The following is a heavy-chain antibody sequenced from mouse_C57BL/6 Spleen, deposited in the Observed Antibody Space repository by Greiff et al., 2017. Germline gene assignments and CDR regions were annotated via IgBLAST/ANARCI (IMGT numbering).Heavy chain of an antibody. V-gene: IGHV7-3*01. CDR3: ARLPGGYFDV. Sequence: EVQVVESGGGLVQPGGSLSLSCAASGFTFTDYYMSWVRQPPGKALEWLGFIRNKANGYTTEYSASVKGRFTISRDNSQSILYLQMNALRAEDSATYYCARLPGGYFDVWGTGTTVTVSS. J-gene: IGHJ1*03. D-gene: IGHD4-1*01. CDR1: GFTFTDYY. CDR2: IRNKANGYTT.